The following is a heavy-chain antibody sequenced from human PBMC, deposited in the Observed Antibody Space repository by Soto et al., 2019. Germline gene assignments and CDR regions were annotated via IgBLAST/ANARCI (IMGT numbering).Heavy chain of an antibody. J-gene: IGHJ5*02. D-gene: IGHD2-21*01. Sequence: QVYLHQSGPGLVKPSGTLSLTCAVSGDSISSTHWWTWVRQTPGKGLEWIGEVYHSGSTSYNPSLKIRVTISVDKSNTLFSLTLTSVTAADTAVYYCATLPPRIVVTVLPMPTWGQGTLVSVSS. V-gene: IGHV4-4*02. CDR2: VYHSGST. CDR3: ATLPPRIVVTVLPMPT. CDR1: GDSISSTHW.